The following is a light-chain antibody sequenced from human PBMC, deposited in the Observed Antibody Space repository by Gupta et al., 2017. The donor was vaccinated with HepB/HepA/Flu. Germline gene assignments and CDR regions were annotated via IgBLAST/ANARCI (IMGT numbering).Light chain of an antibody. CDR2: GAS. CDR3: QHDGTSNL. J-gene: IGKJ3*01. V-gene: IGKV3-20*01. CDR1: QSLTSSY. Sequence: EIVLTQSPGTLSLSPGDRATLSCRGSQSLTSSYVAWYQQRPGQAPRLIIYGASHRATGIPDRFSGSGGGTEFTLTSSSREADDVAVYYWQHDGTSNLFGHGTKVDIK.